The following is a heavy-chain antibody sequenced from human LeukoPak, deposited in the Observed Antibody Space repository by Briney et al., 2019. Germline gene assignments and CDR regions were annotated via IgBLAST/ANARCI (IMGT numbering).Heavy chain of an antibody. J-gene: IGHJ4*02. V-gene: IGHV4-39*07. CDR2: IYYSGST. D-gene: IGHD3-22*01. Sequence: SETLSLTCTVSGGSISSSSYYWGWIRQPPGKGLEWIGSIYYSGSTYYNPSLKSRVTISVDTSKNQFSLNLSSVTAADTAVYYCARARDLTMIDYWGQGTLVAVSS. CDR3: ARARDLTMIDY. CDR1: GGSISSSSYY.